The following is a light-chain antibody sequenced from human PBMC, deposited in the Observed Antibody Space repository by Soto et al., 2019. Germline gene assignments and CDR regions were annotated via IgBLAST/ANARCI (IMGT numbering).Light chain of an antibody. J-gene: IGKJ4*01. CDR2: AAS. CDR1: QGISSY. V-gene: IGKV1-9*01. Sequence: IQLTQSPSSLSASVGDRVTITCRASQGISSYLAWYQQKPGKAPTLLIYAASTLQSGVPSRFSGSGSGTDFTLTISILQPEDFATYYCQQLNSYPLTFGGGTKVEIK. CDR3: QQLNSYPLT.